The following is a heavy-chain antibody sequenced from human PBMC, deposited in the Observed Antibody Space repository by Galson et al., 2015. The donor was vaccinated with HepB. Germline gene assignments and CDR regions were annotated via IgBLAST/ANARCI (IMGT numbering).Heavy chain of an antibody. Sequence: SLRLSCAASGFTFSSCVMYWVRQAPGKGLEYVSAISPKGDSTYYGDSVQGRFTVSRDNSKTTLYLQMSSLRAEDTALFYCVSRPDGTYHIDYWGQGTLVTVSS. CDR3: VSRPDGTYHIDY. CDR1: GFTFSSCV. J-gene: IGHJ4*02. V-gene: IGHV3-64D*06. CDR2: ISPKGDST. D-gene: IGHD1-26*01.